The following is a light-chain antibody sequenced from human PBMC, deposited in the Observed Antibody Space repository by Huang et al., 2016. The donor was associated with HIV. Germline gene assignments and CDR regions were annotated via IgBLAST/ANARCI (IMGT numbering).Light chain of an antibody. V-gene: IGKV3-15*01. Sequence: EVVMTQSPATLSVSPGERATFSCRASQSLDNDLAWYQQKPGQAPRLRIYEASTRATGVPARFSGTGSGTEFTLTISRLQSEDFAVYYCQQYNNWPPLTFGGGTRVEIK. CDR1: QSLDND. CDR2: EAS. CDR3: QQYNNWPPLT. J-gene: IGKJ4*01.